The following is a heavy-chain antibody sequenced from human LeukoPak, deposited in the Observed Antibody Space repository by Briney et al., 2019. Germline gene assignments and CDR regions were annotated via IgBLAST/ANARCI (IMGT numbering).Heavy chain of an antibody. D-gene: IGHD3-22*01. CDR2: IWYDEITK. CDR1: GFTFRSYG. Sequence: PGGSLRLSCVASGFTFRSYGIHWVRQAPGKGLEWLAFIWYDEITKNYADSVKGRFTISRDNSKNTLYVQMNSLRPDDTAVYYCAKDSSDYYFDYWGQGTLVTASS. J-gene: IGHJ4*02. CDR3: AKDSSDYYFDY. V-gene: IGHV3-30*02.